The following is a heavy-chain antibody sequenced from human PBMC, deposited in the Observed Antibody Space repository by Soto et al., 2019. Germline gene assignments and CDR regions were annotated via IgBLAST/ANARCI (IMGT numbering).Heavy chain of an antibody. Sequence: QVQLVQSGAEVKKPGSSVKVSCKASGGTFSSYAISWVRQAPGQGLEWMGGIIPIFGTANYAQKLQGRVTITADESTSTAYMVLSSLRSEDTAVYYCAREPHFLEKQLVITYYYYGMDVWGQWTTVTVCS. D-gene: IGHD6-13*01. V-gene: IGHV1-69*01. J-gene: IGHJ6*02. CDR2: IIPIFGTA. CDR3: AREPHFLEKQLVITYYYYGMDV. CDR1: GGTFSSYA.